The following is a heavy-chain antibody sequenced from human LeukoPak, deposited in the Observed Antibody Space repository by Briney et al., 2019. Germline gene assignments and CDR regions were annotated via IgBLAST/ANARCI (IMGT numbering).Heavy chain of an antibody. CDR1: GGSISSSSYY. Sequence: SETLSLTCTVSGGSISSSSYYWGWIRQPPGKGLEWIGSIYYSGSTYYNPSLKSRVTISVDTSKNQFSLKLSSVTAADTAVYYCARDRVVPAAIVDYYYGMDVWGQGTTVTVSS. D-gene: IGHD2-2*01. J-gene: IGHJ6*02. CDR2: IYYSGST. CDR3: ARDRVVPAAIVDYYYGMDV. V-gene: IGHV4-39*02.